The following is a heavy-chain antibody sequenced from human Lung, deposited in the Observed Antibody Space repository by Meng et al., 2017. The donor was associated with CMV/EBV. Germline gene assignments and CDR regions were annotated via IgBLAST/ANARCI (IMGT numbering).Heavy chain of an antibody. CDR3: ARDPYATGWAG. CDR1: GGSISDRSW. J-gene: IGHJ4*02. D-gene: IGHD6-19*01. V-gene: IGHV4-4*02. CDR2: IYHSGGT. Sequence: VQLLGSGPGLVKASGTLCLTCAVSGGSISDRSWWSWVRQPPGKGLEWIGEIYHSGGTNYNPSLRGRVTISLDKSKNQFSLTLRSVTAADTAVYYCARDPYATGWAGWGQGTLVTVSS.